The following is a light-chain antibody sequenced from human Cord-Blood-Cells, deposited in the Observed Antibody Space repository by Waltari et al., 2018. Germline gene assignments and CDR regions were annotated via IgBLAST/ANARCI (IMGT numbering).Light chain of an antibody. CDR1: SSDVGGYNY. CDR3: CSYAGSYTYV. Sequence: QSALTQPRSVSGSPGQSVTISCTGTSSDVGGYNYVSWYQQHPGKAPKLMIYDVSKWPAGVPDLFSGSKSGNTASLTISGLQAEDEADYYCCSYAGSYTYVFGGGTKLTVL. CDR2: DVS. V-gene: IGLV2-11*01. J-gene: IGLJ2*01.